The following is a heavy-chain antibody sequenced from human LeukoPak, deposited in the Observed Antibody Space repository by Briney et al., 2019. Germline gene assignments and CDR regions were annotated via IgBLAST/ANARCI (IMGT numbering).Heavy chain of an antibody. Sequence: NPSETLSLTCTVSGGSMSSYYWSWIRQPPGKGLGWIGSIYYSGSTNYNPSLKSRVTISVDTSKNQFSLRLSSVTAADTAVYYCARDHRGYSYGLFDNWGQGTLVTVSS. J-gene: IGHJ4*02. CDR3: ARDHRGYSYGLFDN. CDR1: GGSMSSYY. V-gene: IGHV4-59*01. D-gene: IGHD5-18*01. CDR2: IYYSGST.